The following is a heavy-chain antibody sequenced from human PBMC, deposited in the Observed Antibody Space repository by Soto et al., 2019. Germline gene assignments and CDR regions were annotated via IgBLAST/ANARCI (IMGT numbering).Heavy chain of an antibody. Sequence: GGSLRLSCAASGFTFSSYAMHWVRQAPGKGLEYVSAISSNGGSTYYANSVKGRVTISRDNSKNTLYLQMGSLRAEDMAVCCCAREWKLGKWDLRAFDILGQGTLVTVSS. CDR3: AREWKLGKWDLRAFDI. J-gene: IGHJ3*02. CDR2: ISSNGGST. V-gene: IGHV3-64*01. D-gene: IGHD1-26*01. CDR1: GFTFSSYA.